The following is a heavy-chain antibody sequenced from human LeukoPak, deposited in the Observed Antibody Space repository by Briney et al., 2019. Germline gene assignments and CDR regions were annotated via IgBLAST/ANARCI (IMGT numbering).Heavy chain of an antibody. CDR1: GGSLNIYY. D-gene: IGHD3-10*01. Sequence: SETLSLTCTVSGGSLNIYYWTWIRQAPGKGLEWIGYIYSTGSTNYSPSLGSRVTMSVDTSKNQFSLKLSSVTAADTAVYFCARVPMYEWSGELDYPFDIWGQGTMVTVSS. CDR3: ARVPMYEWSGELDYPFDI. V-gene: IGHV4-59*01. J-gene: IGHJ3*02. CDR2: IYSTGST.